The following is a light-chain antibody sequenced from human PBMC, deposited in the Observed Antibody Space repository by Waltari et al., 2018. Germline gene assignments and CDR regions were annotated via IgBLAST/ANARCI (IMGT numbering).Light chain of an antibody. Sequence: EIVMTQPPISPPVTPGEPANISCRSSASLLHTNGYYYLDWYLQRPGQSPQLLIYFGSNRASGVADRFSGSASGTDFTLQVSRVEAEDVGVYFCMQGLQIPFTFGQGTRLQI. J-gene: IGKJ2*01. CDR1: ASLLHTNGYYY. CDR2: FGS. V-gene: IGKV2-28*01. CDR3: MQGLQIPFT.